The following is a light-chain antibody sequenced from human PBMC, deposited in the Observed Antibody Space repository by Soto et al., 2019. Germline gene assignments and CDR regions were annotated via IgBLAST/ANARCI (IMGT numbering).Light chain of an antibody. CDR1: SSDVGNYKY. Sequence: QSVLTQPASVSGSPGQSITISCTGTSSDVGNYKYVSWYQQHPGKAPKLMIYEVSNRPSGVSNRFSGSKSGNTVSLTISGLQAEDETDYYCLSYTSSGTYVFGTGTKVTVL. J-gene: IGLJ1*01. V-gene: IGLV2-14*01. CDR2: EVS. CDR3: LSYTSSGTYV.